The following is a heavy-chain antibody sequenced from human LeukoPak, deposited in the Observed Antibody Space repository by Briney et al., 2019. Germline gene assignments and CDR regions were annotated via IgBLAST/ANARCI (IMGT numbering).Heavy chain of an antibody. CDR3: ARNWFDP. CDR1: GFTVSSDY. J-gene: IGHJ5*02. Sequence: GGSLRLSCAASGFTVSSDYMSWIRQAPGKGLEWVSVIYSGGSTYYADSVKGRFTISRDKSKNTVYLQMNSLRFEDTAMYYCARNWFDPWGQGTLVTVSS. CDR2: IYSGGST. V-gene: IGHV3-53*05.